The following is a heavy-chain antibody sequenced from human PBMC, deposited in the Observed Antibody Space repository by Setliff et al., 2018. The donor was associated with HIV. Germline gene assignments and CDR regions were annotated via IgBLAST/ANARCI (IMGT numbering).Heavy chain of an antibody. CDR3: ATIGGGTGNWIIDY. CDR2: INLNGNT. D-gene: IGHD1-1*01. CDR1: GGSFSGYY. J-gene: IGHJ4*02. V-gene: IGHV4-34*01. Sequence: PSETLSLTCAVYGGSFSGYYWSWIRHSPGKGLEWIGEINLNGNTNYNPSLKSRVTRSLDTSKNQFSLKLNSVTAADTAVYYCATIGGGTGNWIIDYWGQGTPVTVSS.